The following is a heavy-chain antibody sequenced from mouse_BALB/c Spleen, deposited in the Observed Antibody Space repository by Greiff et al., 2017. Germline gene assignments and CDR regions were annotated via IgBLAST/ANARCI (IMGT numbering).Heavy chain of an antibody. CDR2: IDPSDSET. CDR1: GYTFTSYW. Sequence: QVQLQQPGAELVKPGAPVKLSCKASGYTFTSYWMNWVKQRPGRGLEWIGRIDPSDSETHYNQKFKDKATLTVDKSSSTAYIQLSSLTSEDSAVYYCARSGNYPSMDYWGQGTSVTVSS. CDR3: ARSGNYPSMDY. J-gene: IGHJ4*01. V-gene: IGHV1-69*02. D-gene: IGHD2-1*01.